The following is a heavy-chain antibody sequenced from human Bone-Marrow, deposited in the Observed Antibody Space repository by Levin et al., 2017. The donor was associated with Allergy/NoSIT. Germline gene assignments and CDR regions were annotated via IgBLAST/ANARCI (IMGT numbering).Heavy chain of an antibody. CDR2: ISGSGGST. J-gene: IGHJ6*02. V-gene: IGHV3-23*01. D-gene: IGHD3-22*01. Sequence: GGSLRLSCAASGFTFSNYAMSWVRQAPGKGLEWVSVISGSGGSTYYADSVKGRFTISRDNSKNTLYLQMNSLRVEDTAVYYCAKLWDYYDSIGYYSRWAPYDYDMDVWGQGTTVTVSS. CDR1: GFTFSNYA. CDR3: AKLWDYYDSIGYYSRWAPYDYDMDV.